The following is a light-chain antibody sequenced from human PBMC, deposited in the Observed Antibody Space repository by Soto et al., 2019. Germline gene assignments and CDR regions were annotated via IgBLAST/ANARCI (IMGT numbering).Light chain of an antibody. V-gene: IGKV1-5*03. CDR1: QSISSW. CDR3: QHYNSYSEA. J-gene: IGKJ1*01. CDR2: KAS. Sequence: DIQMTQSPSTLSASVGDRVTITCRASQSISSWLAWYQQKPGKAPKLLIYKASTLKSGVPSRFSSSGSGTEFTLTSSSLQPDDFATYYCQHYNSYSEAFGQGTKVDIK.